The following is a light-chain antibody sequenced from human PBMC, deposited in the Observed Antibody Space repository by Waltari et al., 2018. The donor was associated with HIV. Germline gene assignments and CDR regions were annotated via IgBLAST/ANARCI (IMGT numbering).Light chain of an antibody. CDR3: ASHAGIKDV. V-gene: IGLV2-8*01. CDR1: SSDVGAYNY. Sequence: QSALTQPPSASGSPGQSVTIPCTGTSSDVGAYNYVSWFQQHPGKAPKLMIYDVTKRPSGVPDRFSGSKSGNTASLTVSGLQAEDEADYYCASHAGIKDVFGGGTRLTVL. J-gene: IGLJ2*01. CDR2: DVT.